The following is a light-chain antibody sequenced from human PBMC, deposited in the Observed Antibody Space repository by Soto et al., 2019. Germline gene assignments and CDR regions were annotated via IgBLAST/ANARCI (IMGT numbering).Light chain of an antibody. CDR1: QSVSSN. CDR2: GAS. CDR3: QQYHNWPWLT. V-gene: IGKV3-15*01. J-gene: IGKJ4*01. Sequence: EIVMTQSPATLSVSPGARATLSCRASQSVSSNLAWYQQKPGQAPRLLIYGASTRASGIPARFSGSGSGTAVTLTISSLQSEDFAVYYCQQYHNWPWLTLGGGTKVEIK.